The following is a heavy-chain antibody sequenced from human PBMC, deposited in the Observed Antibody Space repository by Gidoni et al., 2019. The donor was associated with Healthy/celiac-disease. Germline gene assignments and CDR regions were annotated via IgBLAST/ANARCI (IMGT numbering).Heavy chain of an antibody. CDR3: ARDSRLGFDP. CDR2: IYPNSGGT. CDR1: GYTFTGSF. Sequence: QVQLVQSGAEVKKPGASVKASCKASGYTFTGSFMHWVRQAPGQGLEWLGWIYPNSGGTNYAQKFQGWVTMTSDTFISTAYMELSMLRSDYTAVYYCARDSRLGFDPWGQGTLVTVSS. D-gene: IGHD3-16*01. V-gene: IGHV1-2*04. J-gene: IGHJ5*02.